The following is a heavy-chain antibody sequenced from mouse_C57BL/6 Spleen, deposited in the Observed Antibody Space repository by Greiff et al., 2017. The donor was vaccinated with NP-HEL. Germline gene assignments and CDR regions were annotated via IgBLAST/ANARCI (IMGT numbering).Heavy chain of an antibody. Sequence: QVQLQQSGPGLVQPSQRLSITCTVSGFSFTSYGVHWVRQSPGKGLEWLGVIWSGGSTDYNAAFISRLSISKDNSKSQVFFKMNSLQADDTAIYYCARNDYDTLYYAMDYWGQGTSVTVSS. V-gene: IGHV2-2*01. CDR3: ARNDYDTLYYAMDY. D-gene: IGHD2-4*01. CDR1: GFSFTSYG. J-gene: IGHJ4*01. CDR2: IWSGGST.